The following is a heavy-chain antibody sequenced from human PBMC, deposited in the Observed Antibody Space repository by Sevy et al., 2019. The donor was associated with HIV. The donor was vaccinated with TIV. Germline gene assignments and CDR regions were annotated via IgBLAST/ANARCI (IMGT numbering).Heavy chain of an antibody. Sequence: GGSLRLSCAASGFTFSSYEMNWVRQAPGKGLEWVSYISSSGSTMYYADSVKGRFTISRDNAKNSLYLQMNSLRAEDTAVYYCAGEGGSTYCSGGSCYVYYYYYGMDVWRQGTTVTVSS. CDR3: AGEGGSTYCSGGSCYVYYYYYGMDV. D-gene: IGHD2-15*01. CDR2: ISSSGSTM. J-gene: IGHJ6*02. CDR1: GFTFSSYE. V-gene: IGHV3-48*03.